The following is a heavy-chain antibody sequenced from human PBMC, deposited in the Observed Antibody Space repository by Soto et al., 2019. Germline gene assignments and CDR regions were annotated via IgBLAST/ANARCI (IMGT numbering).Heavy chain of an antibody. CDR2: ISFTGDT. CDR3: SSGGHYYHRMI. V-gene: IGHV4-61*08. CDR1: GDSVSGGGYY. D-gene: IGHD3-3*02. Sequence: SEILSLTCTVSGDSVSGGGYYWTWIRQPPGKGLEWIGYISFTGDTTYNPSLRSRVTIAMHTSKNQFSLKLTSATAADTALYYCSSGGHYYHRMIWGRGTLVTVSS. J-gene: IGHJ1*01.